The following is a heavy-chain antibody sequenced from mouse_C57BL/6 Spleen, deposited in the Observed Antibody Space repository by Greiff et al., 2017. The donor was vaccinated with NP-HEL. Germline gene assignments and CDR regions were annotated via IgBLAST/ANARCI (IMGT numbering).Heavy chain of an antibody. CDR1: GFTFSSYA. J-gene: IGHJ4*01. CDR2: ISSGGDYI. Sequence: EVHLVESGEGLVKPGGSLKLSCAASGFTFSSYAMSWVRQTPEKRLEWVAYISSGGDYIYYADTVKGRFTISRDNARNTLYLQMSSLKSEDTAMYYCTRGGIYYDYDSAMDYWGQGTSVTVSS. V-gene: IGHV5-9-1*02. D-gene: IGHD2-4*01. CDR3: TRGGIYYDYDSAMDY.